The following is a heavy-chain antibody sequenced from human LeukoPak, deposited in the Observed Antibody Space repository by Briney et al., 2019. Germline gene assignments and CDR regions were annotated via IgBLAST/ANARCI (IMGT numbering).Heavy chain of an antibody. CDR1: GYTFTGYY. V-gene: IGHV1-2*02. CDR2: INPNSGGT. J-gene: IGHJ4*02. D-gene: IGHD6-19*01. CDR3: AREARRAVAGRLFDY. Sequence: GASVKVSCKASGYTFTGYYMHWVRQAPGQGLEWMGWINPNSGGTNYAQKFQGRVTMTRDTSISTAYMELSRLRSDDTAVYYCAREARRAVAGRLFDYWGQGTLVTVSS.